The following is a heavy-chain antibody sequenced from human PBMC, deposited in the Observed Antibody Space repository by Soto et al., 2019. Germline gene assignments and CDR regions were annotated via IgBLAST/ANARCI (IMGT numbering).Heavy chain of an antibody. D-gene: IGHD3-3*01. CDR1: GYTFTTSYD. CDR2: MSPNTGST. Sequence: ASVNVSCKASGYTFTTSYDISLVRQATGQGLEWMGWMSPNTGSTNYVQKFQGRVTMTRNTSISTAYMELSSLRSEDTAVYYCARTIFGVATYYFDFWGQGTPVTVSS. CDR3: ARTIFGVATYYFDF. J-gene: IGHJ4*02. V-gene: IGHV1-8*01.